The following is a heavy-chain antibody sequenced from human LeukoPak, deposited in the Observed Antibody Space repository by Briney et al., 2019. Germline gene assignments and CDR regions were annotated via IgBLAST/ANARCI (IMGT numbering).Heavy chain of an antibody. CDR1: GFSFSDFW. V-gene: IGHV3-74*01. CDR3: ASDRVLGSGSLDN. J-gene: IGHJ4*02. Sequence: PGWSLRLSCAASGFSFSDFWMHWVRQTPGKGLVWVSRIRGDGYDTNYADSVEGRFTISRDNARHTLYLQMNSLRADDTAEYYCASDRVLGSGSLDNWGQGTLVTVSS. CDR2: IRGDGYDT. D-gene: IGHD3-10*01.